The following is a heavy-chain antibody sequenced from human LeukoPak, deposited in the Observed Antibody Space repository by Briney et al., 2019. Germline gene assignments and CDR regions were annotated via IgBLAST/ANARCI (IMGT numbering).Heavy chain of an antibody. J-gene: IGHJ4*02. Sequence: GGSLRLSCAASGFTFSSYWMSWVRQAPGKGLEWVAVISYDGSNKYYADSVKGRFTISRDNSKNTLYLQMNSLRAEDTAVYYCAKEGVAVALSHFDYWGQGTLVTVSS. CDR3: AKEGVAVALSHFDY. D-gene: IGHD6-19*01. CDR2: ISYDGSNK. V-gene: IGHV3-30*18. CDR1: GFTFSSYW.